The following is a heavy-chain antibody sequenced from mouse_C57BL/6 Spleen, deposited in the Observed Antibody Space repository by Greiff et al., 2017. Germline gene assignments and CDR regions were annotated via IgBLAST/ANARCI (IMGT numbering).Heavy chain of an antibody. CDR1: RHTLTDHY. CDR2: INTYYGCS. J-gene: IGHJ2*01. CDR3: ARKRNGSSRCYLDY. D-gene: IGHD1-3*01. Sequence: AQLQQSGSALVKPGASVTMSCTASRHTLTDHYVICVQQSHGKSLVWIGVINTYYGCSRCKQKFQGKSSLTVDKSSSTAYMELNSLTSEDSAVYYCARKRNGSSRCYLDYWGQGSALTDCS. V-gene: IGHV1-19*01.